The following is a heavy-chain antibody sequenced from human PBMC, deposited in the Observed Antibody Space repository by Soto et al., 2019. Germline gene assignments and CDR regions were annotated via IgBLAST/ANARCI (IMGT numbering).Heavy chain of an antibody. CDR2: INSDGSST. CDR1: GFTFSRYW. D-gene: IGHD3-22*01. Sequence: GGSLRLSCAASGFTFSRYWMHWVRQAPGKGLVWVSRINSDGSSTSYADSVKGRFTISRDNAKNTLYLQMNSLRAEDTAVYYCARVYYYDSRSPGHFDYWGQGTLVTVSS. J-gene: IGHJ4*02. V-gene: IGHV3-74*01. CDR3: ARVYYYDSRSPGHFDY.